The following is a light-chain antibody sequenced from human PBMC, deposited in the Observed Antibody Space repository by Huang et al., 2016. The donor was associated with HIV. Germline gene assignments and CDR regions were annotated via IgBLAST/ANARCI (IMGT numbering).Light chain of an antibody. CDR1: QSIGSY. J-gene: IGKJ4*01. V-gene: IGKV1-39*01. Sequence: DIQMTQSPSSLSASVGDRVTITCRASQSIGSYLNGYQHKPGKAPKLLLYATSSLQSRVPSRFSGSGSGTDFTLAISSLQPEYFASYFCQQTSRSPLTFGGGTKVEIK. CDR3: QQTSRSPLT. CDR2: ATS.